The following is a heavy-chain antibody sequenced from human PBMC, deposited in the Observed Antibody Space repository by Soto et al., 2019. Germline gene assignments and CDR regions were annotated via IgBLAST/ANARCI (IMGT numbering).Heavy chain of an antibody. V-gene: IGHV4-61*08. CDR1: GGSGSGGAYS. J-gene: IGHJ4*02. CDR3: ARDIRGYSRAFDY. Sequence: SETLSLTCTVSGGSGSGGAYSWTWIRQPPGKGLEWIGYIYYNGSTTYNPSLKSRVTISIATSKNQFSLKLTSATAADTAVYYCARDIRGYSRAFDYWGQGALVTVSS. D-gene: IGHD5-18*01. CDR2: IYYNGST.